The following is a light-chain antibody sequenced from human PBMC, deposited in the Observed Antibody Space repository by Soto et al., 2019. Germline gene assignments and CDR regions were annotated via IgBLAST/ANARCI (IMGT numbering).Light chain of an antibody. CDR2: GAS. J-gene: IGKJ1*01. CDR3: QQYNNWPRT. V-gene: IGKV3-15*01. CDR1: QSVSSN. Sequence: EIVMRQSPATLSVSPGERATLSCRASQSVSSNLAWYQQKPGQAPNLLIYGASTRASGIPARFSGSGSGTDFTLTISSLQSEDFAVYYSQQYNNWPRTFGQGTKVDIK.